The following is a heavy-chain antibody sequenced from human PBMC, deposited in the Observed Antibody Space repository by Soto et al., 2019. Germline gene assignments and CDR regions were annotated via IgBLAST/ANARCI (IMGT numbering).Heavy chain of an antibody. CDR2: IYYSGST. V-gene: IGHV4-39*01. CDR3: ATDRVTTVDY. Sequence: QLQLQESGPGLVKPSETLSLTCTVSGGSISSSSYYWGWIRQPPGKGLEWIGSIYYSGSTYYNPSLKSRVNISVDTSKNQFSLKLSSVTAADTAVYYCATDRVTTVDYWGQGTLVTVSS. J-gene: IGHJ4*02. D-gene: IGHD4-17*01. CDR1: GGSISSSSYY.